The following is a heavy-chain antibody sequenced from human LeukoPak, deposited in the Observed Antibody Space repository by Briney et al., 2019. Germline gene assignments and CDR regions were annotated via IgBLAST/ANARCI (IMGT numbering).Heavy chain of an antibody. D-gene: IGHD3-16*01. CDR3: ASYDYGSGSPSPFFDY. V-gene: IGHV3-48*04. CDR1: GFTFSSYS. Sequence: GGSLRLSCAASGFTFSSYSMNWVRQAPGKGLEWVSYISSSGSTIYYADSVKGRFTISRDNAKNSLYLQMNSLRAEDTAVYYCASYDYGSGSPSPFFDYWGQGTLVTVSS. J-gene: IGHJ4*02. CDR2: ISSSGSTI.